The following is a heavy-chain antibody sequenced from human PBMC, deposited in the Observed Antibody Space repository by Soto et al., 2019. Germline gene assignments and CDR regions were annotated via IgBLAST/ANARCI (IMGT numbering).Heavy chain of an antibody. CDR2: ITDSGSST. CDR3: AQDLQSSGWYDFDH. D-gene: IGHD6-19*01. J-gene: IGHJ4*02. V-gene: IGHV3-23*01. Sequence: PGGSLILSCAASGFPFSSYAMSWVRQAPGKGLEWVSIITDSGSSTYYADSVKGRFTISRDNLKNTLYLPMNTLRAEDTAVYYGAQDLQSSGWYDFDHCGQGNLGTVDS. CDR1: GFPFSSYA.